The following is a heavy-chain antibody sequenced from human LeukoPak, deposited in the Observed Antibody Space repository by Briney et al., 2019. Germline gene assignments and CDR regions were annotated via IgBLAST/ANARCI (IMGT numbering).Heavy chain of an antibody. Sequence: GGSLRLSCAASGFTLSSYWMHWARQAPGKGLVWVSRVKSDGSSTSYADSVKGRFTISRDNAKNTLYLQMNSLRAEDTAVYYCARSDCFDYWGQGILVTVSS. CDR2: VKSDGSST. J-gene: IGHJ4*02. CDR1: GFTLSSYW. V-gene: IGHV3-74*01. CDR3: ARSDCFDY.